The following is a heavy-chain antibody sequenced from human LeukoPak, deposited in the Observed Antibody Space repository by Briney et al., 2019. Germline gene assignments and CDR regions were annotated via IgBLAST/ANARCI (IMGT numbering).Heavy chain of an antibody. Sequence: PGGSLKLSCAASGFTFSGSAMHWVRQASGKGLEWVGRIGSKANSYATAYAASVKGRFTISRDDSKNTAYLQVNSLKTEDTAVYYCSAYCSSTSCYTARDFDYWGQGTLVTVSS. J-gene: IGHJ4*02. CDR2: IGSKANSYAT. CDR3: SAYCSSTSCYTARDFDY. CDR1: GFTFSGSA. D-gene: IGHD2-2*02. V-gene: IGHV3-73*01.